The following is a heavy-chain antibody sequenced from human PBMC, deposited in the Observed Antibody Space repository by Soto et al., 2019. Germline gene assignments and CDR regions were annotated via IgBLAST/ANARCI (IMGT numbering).Heavy chain of an antibody. CDR2: FDPEDGET. Sequence: GASVKVSCKVSGYTLTELSMHWVRQAPGKGLEWMGGFDPEDGETIYAQKFQGRVTMTEDTSTDTAYMELSSLRSEDTAVYYCATTRKRRDRSSLDYYGMDVSGQGPTVTVSS. CDR1: GYTLTELS. D-gene: IGHD6-6*01. CDR3: ATTRKRRDRSSLDYYGMDV. J-gene: IGHJ6*02. V-gene: IGHV1-24*01.